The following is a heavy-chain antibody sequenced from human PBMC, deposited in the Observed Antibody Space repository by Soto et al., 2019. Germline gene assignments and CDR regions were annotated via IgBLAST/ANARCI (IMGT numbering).Heavy chain of an antibody. Sequence: EVQLVESGGGLVQPGGSLRVSCAASGLTVSTNYMSWVRQAPGKGLEWVSILYSDGRTYHADSVKGRFTISRDNSKNTLYLQMNSLRTEDTAVYYCARVTTLAFDYWGQGTLVTVSS. V-gene: IGHV3-66*01. CDR2: LYSDGRT. D-gene: IGHD3-22*01. CDR3: ARVTTLAFDY. J-gene: IGHJ4*02. CDR1: GLTVSTNY.